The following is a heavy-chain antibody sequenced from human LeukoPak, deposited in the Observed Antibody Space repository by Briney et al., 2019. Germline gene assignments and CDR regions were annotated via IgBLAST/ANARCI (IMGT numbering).Heavy chain of an antibody. CDR1: GGTFSSYA. V-gene: IGHV1-69*13. CDR3: ARGRRRDGYNDGFDY. D-gene: IGHD5-24*01. J-gene: IGHJ4*02. CDR2: IIPIFGTA. Sequence: ASVKVSCKASGGTFSSYAISWVRQAPGQGLEWMGGIIPIFGTANYAQKFQGRVTITADESTSTAYMELSSLRSEDTAAYYCARGRRRDGYNDGFDYWGQGTLVTVSS.